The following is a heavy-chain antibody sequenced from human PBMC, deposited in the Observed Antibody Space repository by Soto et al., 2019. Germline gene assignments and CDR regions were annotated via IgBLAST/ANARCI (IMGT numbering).Heavy chain of an antibody. CDR2: ITSSGGTI. CDR3: AREGSVSSSDYYAYYYGMDV. CDR1: GITFSNFD. J-gene: IGHJ6*02. V-gene: IGHV3-48*03. D-gene: IGHD3-10*01. Sequence: DVQLVESWGGLVQPGGSLRLSCAASGITFSNFDMNWVRQAPGKGLEWVSYITSSGGTIYYADSVKGRFTISRDNAKNSLYMQMNSLRGEDPSVYYCAREGSVSSSDYYAYYYGMDVWGLGTTVTVSS.